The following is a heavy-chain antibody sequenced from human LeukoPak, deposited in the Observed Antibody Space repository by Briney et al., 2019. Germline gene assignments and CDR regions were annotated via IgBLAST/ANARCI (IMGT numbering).Heavy chain of an antibody. Sequence: SETLSLTCAVYGGSFSGYYWSWIRQPPGKGLEWIGEINHSGSTNYNPSLKSRVTISVDTSKNQFSLKLSSVTAADTAVYYCARGKTYYYSDYWGQGTLVTVSS. V-gene: IGHV4-34*01. CDR2: INHSGST. CDR1: GGSFSGYY. CDR3: ARGKTYYYSDY. D-gene: IGHD3-10*01. J-gene: IGHJ4*02.